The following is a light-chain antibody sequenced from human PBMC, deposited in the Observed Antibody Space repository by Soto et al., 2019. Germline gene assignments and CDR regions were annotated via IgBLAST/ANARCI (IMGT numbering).Light chain of an antibody. Sequence: EIVVTQSPATLSVSPGERATLSCRASQSVSSNLAWYQQNPGQAPRLLINGASTRATGIPARFSGSGSGTEFSLTISSLQSEDFAVYYCQQYSDWPPTFGQGTKVDIK. CDR3: QQYSDWPPT. V-gene: IGKV3-15*01. CDR1: QSVSSN. CDR2: GAS. J-gene: IGKJ1*01.